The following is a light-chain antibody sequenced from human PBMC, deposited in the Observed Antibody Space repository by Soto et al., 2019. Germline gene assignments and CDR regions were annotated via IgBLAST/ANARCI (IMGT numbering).Light chain of an antibody. CDR1: QSVSSY. Sequence: EIVLTQSPATLSLSPGERATLSCRASQSVSSYLAWYQQKPGQAPRLLIYDASNRATGITAMFSGSGSGTDFTHTISSLEPEDFAVYYCQQRSNWLLTCCRGTKVENK. CDR3: QQRSNWLLT. CDR2: DAS. V-gene: IGKV3-11*01. J-gene: IGKJ4*01.